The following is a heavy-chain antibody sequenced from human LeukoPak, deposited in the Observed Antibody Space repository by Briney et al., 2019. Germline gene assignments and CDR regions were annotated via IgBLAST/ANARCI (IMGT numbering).Heavy chain of an antibody. CDR3: ARDPGGGPTHGY. CDR1: GVTVGNNS. V-gene: IGHV3-66*03. J-gene: IGHJ4*02. Sequence: GGSLRLSCAASGVTVGNNSISWVRQAPGRGLEWVSVMYSTGITQYGDSARGRFTISRDNSKNTVYLQMNSLKPEDTAVYYCARDPGGGPTHGYWGQGTLVTVSS. CDR2: MYSTGIT. D-gene: IGHD1-26*01.